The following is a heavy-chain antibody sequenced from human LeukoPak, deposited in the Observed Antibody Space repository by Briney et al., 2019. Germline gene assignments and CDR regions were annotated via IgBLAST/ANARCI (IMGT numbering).Heavy chain of an antibody. CDR3: ARAGTDDGDLLDY. D-gene: IGHD4-17*01. CDR1: GGSISTYY. J-gene: IGHJ4*02. Sequence: SETLSLTCTVSGGSISTYYWNWIRQPPGKGLEWIGYIYHSGSTNYNPSLQSRVTISVDTSKNQFSLKLSSVTAADTAVYYCARAGTDDGDLLDYWGQGTLVTVSS. CDR2: IYHSGST. V-gene: IGHV4-59*12.